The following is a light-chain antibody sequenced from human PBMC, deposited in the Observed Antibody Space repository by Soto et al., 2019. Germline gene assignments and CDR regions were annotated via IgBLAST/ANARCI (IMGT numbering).Light chain of an antibody. V-gene: IGKV4-1*01. Sequence: DIVMTQSPDSLAVSLGERATIYCKSSRSVLYSSNNKHYLAWYQQKPGQPPKLLIYWASTRESGVPDRFSGSGSGTDFTLTISSLQAEDVAVYYCHQYYSTPFTFGPGTKVDIK. CDR2: WAS. CDR1: RSVLYSSNNKHY. CDR3: HQYYSTPFT. J-gene: IGKJ3*01.